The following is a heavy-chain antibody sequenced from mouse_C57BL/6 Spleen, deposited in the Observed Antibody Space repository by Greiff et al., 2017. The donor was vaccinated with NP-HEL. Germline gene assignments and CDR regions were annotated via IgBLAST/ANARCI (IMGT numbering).Heavy chain of an antibody. Sequence: QVQLQQPGAELVKPGASVKMSCKASGYTFTSYWITWVKQRPGQGLEWIGDIYPGSGSTNYNEKFKSKATLTVDTSSSTAYMQLSSLTSEDSAVYYCARSGKGGNYCDYWGQGTTLTVSS. CDR2: IYPGSGST. V-gene: IGHV1-55*01. CDR1: GYTFTSYW. CDR3: ARSGKGGNYCDY. J-gene: IGHJ2*01. D-gene: IGHD1-1*01.